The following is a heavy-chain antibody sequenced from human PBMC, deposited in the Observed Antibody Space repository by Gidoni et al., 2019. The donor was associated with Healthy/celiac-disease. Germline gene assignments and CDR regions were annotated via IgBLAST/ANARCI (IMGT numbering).Heavy chain of an antibody. J-gene: IGHJ4*02. D-gene: IGHD2-15*01. CDR3: ARDRTVVSITGAFDY. CDR2: ISYDGSNK. Sequence: QVQLVESGGGVVQPGRSLRLSCAASGFPFSTYAMHWVRQAPGKGLEGVAVISYDGSNKYYADSVKGRFTISRDNSKNTLYLQMNSLRAEDTAVYYCARDRTVVSITGAFDYWGQGTLVTVSS. CDR1: GFPFSTYA. V-gene: IGHV3-30-3*01.